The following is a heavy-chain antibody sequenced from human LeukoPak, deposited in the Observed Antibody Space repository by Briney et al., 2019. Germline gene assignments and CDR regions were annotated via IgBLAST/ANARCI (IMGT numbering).Heavy chain of an antibody. D-gene: IGHD6-19*01. CDR2: ISGSGGST. Sequence: GGSLRLSCAGSGFTFSRFGMSWVRQAPGKGLEWVSAISGSGGSTYYADSVKGRFTISRDNSKNTLYLQMNSLRAEDTAVYYCAKDGGRYGGEDAFDIWGQGTMVTVSS. CDR1: GFTFSRFG. V-gene: IGHV3-23*01. J-gene: IGHJ3*02. CDR3: AKDGGRYGGEDAFDI.